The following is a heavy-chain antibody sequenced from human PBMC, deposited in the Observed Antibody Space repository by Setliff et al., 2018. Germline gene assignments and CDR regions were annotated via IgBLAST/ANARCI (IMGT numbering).Heavy chain of an antibody. D-gene: IGHD3-16*02. CDR2: IYNSDSI. CDR1: GFIVSDKH. J-gene: IGHJ4*02. CDR3: AKDRLYRIFDY. V-gene: IGHV3-53*01. Sequence: PGGSLRLSCAVSGFIVSDKHMTWLRQAPGRGLEWVSVIYNSDSIYYADSVKGRFTISRDDSKNMVYLQMNSLRAEDAAVYYCAKDRLYRIFDYWGQGTLVTVSS.